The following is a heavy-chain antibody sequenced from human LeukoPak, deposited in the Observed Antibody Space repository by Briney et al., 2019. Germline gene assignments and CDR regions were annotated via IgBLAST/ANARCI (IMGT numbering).Heavy chain of an antibody. CDR3: ARQIASAGTAGFDF. V-gene: IGHV4-4*07. CDR2: IFSTGST. J-gene: IGHJ4*02. D-gene: IGHD6-13*01. Sequence: SETLSLTCTVSGGSISSYYWSWIRQPAGKGLEWIGRIFSTGSTNYNPSLKSRVTMSVDTSKNQFSLRLRPVTAADTAVYYCARQIASAGTAGFDFWGQGALVTVSS. CDR1: GGSISSYY.